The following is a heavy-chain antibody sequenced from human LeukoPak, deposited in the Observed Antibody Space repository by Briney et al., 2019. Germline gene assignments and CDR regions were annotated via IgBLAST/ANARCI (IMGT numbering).Heavy chain of an antibody. D-gene: IGHD1-26*01. CDR1: GFAFSHYW. J-gene: IGHJ4*02. Sequence: GGSLRLSCAASGFAFSHYWMTWVRVAPGKGLDWVAKIKQDGSLTAYGDAVQGQFTISRDNAKDSLFLQMNSLRVDDTAVYYCVRHSPVWEVWSQGTPVIASS. CDR3: VRHSPVWEV. CDR2: IKQDGSLT. V-gene: IGHV3-7*01.